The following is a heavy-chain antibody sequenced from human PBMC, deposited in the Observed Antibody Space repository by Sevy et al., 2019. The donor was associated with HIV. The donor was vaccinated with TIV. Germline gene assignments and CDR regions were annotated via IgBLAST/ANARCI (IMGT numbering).Heavy chain of an antibody. D-gene: IGHD3-22*01. CDR1: GFTFSSYA. Sequence: GGSLRLSCAASGFTFSSYAMNWVRQAPGKGLEWVSGISGSGGSGDKTNYADSVKGRFTISRDDCKNSLYLQLNSLRAEDTAIYYCARKYDSSGYFDYWGQGTLVTVSS. CDR3: ARKYDSSGYFDY. J-gene: IGHJ4*02. CDR2: ISGSGGSGDKT. V-gene: IGHV3-23*01.